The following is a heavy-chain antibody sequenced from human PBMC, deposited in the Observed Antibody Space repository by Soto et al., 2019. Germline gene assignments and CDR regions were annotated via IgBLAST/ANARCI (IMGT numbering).Heavy chain of an antibody. Sequence: EVQLVESGGGLVKPGGSLRLSCAASGFSFSNAWMNWVRQAPGKGLEWVGRIRSRSATTDYAAHVKGRFTISRDDSKYTLYLQMNSLNVEDTAVYFCTTSGKPHVGDHWGQGTLFTVSS. J-gene: IGHJ4*02. CDR3: TTSGKPHVGDH. V-gene: IGHV3-15*07. CDR2: IRSRSATT. CDR1: GFSFSNAW. D-gene: IGHD3-16*01.